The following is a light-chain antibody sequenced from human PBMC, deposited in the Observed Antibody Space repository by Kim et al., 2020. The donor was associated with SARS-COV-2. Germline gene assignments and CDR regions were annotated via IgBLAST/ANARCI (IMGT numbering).Light chain of an antibody. CDR2: AAS. CDR1: QCIHNH. J-gene: IGKJ4*01. V-gene: IGKV1-16*02. CDR3: QQYSTFPLT. Sequence: SVGDGLTFTCRASQCIHNHLSWFQQKPGKAPKSLIYAASTLQTGVPSKFSGSGFETDFTLTISSLQPEDIATYYCQQYSTFPLTFGGGTKVDIK.